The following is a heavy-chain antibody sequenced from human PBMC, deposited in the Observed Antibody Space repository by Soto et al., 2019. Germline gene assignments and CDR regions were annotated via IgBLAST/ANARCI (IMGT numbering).Heavy chain of an antibody. CDR3: SRVDSSGSYFDY. CDR1: GGSISSYY. D-gene: IGHD3-22*01. CDR2: IYYTGST. V-gene: IGHV4-59*01. Sequence: PSETLSLTCTVSGGSISSYYWSWIPQPPGKGLEWIAYIYYTGSTNYNPSLKSRVTLSADTSKNQFSLKLISVTAADTAMYYCSRVDSSGSYFDYWGQGTLVTVSS. J-gene: IGHJ4*02.